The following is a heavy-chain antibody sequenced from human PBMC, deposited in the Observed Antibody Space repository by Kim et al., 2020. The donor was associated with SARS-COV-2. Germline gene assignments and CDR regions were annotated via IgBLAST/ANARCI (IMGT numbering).Heavy chain of an antibody. V-gene: IGHV4-34*01. D-gene: IGHD2-2*01. CDR1: GGSFSGYY. Sequence: SETLSLTCAVYGGSFSGYYWSWIRQPPGKGLEWIGEINHSGSTNYNPSLKSRVTISVDTSKNQFSLKLSSVTAADTAVYYCARAVVFIVVVPAAIGSWFDPWGQGTLVTVSS. J-gene: IGHJ5*02. CDR2: INHSGST. CDR3: ARAVVFIVVVPAAIGSWFDP.